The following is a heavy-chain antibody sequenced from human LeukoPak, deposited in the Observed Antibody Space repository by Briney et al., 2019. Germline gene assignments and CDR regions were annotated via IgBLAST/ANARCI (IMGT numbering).Heavy chain of an antibody. CDR1: GFTFCTYS. CDR3: ARGAYDYVWGSYRSIGYYFDY. J-gene: IGHJ4*02. Sequence: GGSLRLSCAASGFTFCTYSMNWVRQAPGKGLEWVSYISSSSSSIYYADSVKGRFTISRDNAKSSLYLQMKSLRADDTAVYYCARGAYDYVWGSYRSIGYYFDYWGQGTLVTVSS. V-gene: IGHV3-48*01. D-gene: IGHD3-16*02. CDR2: ISSSSSSI.